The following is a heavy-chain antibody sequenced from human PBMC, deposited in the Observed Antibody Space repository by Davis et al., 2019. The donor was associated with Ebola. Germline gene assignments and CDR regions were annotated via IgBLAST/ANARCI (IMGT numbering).Heavy chain of an antibody. CDR1: GFMFRSYE. CDR3: AREGHSDGYYYKNDAFDI. V-gene: IGHV3-48*03. D-gene: IGHD5-24*01. Sequence: GEFLKISCAASGFMFRSYEMSWVRQAPGKGLEWLSYISSTGSTIHCADSVKGRFTISRDNVKNSLYLQIDSLRADDTAVYYCAREGHSDGYYYKNDAFDIWGQGTRVTVSS. CDR2: ISSTGSTI. J-gene: IGHJ3*02.